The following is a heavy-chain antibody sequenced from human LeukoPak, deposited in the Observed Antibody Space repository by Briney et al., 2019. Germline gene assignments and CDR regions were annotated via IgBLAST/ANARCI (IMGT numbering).Heavy chain of an antibody. Sequence: GESLKISCEGSGYSFSNYWIAWVRQMPGKGLEWMGIIYPGDSDTRYNPSFQGQVTISADRSISTAYVQWSSLKASDTAIYYCATFSSSWYFDYWGQGTLVTVSS. D-gene: IGHD6-13*01. V-gene: IGHV5-51*01. J-gene: IGHJ4*02. CDR2: IYPGDSDT. CDR1: GYSFSNYW. CDR3: ATFSSSWYFDY.